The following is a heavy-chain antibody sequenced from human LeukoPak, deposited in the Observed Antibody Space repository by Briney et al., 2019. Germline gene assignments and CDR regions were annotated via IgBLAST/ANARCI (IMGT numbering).Heavy chain of an antibody. CDR3: SVEADCTNGVCELGY. CDR2: INPSGGST. V-gene: IGHV1-46*01. CDR1: GYTFTSYY. D-gene: IGHD2-8*01. Sequence: ASVKVSCKASGYTFTSYYMHWVRQAPGQGLEWMGIINPSGGSTSYAQKFQGRVTMTRDTSTSTVYMELSSLRSEDTAVYYCSVEADCTNGVCELGYWRQGTLVTVSS. J-gene: IGHJ4*02.